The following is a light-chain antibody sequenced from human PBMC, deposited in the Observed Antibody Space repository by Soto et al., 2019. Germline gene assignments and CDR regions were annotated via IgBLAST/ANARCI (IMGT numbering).Light chain of an antibody. CDR1: QSIITY. Sequence: DIQMTQSPSSLSASVGDRVTITCRASQSIITYLNWYQQKPGKAPNLLIHGASTLQAGVPSRFSGSGSGADFTLTISSLQPEDFATYYCQQSSSTPWTFGRGTKVDIK. CDR3: QQSSSTPWT. V-gene: IGKV1-39*01. J-gene: IGKJ1*01. CDR2: GAS.